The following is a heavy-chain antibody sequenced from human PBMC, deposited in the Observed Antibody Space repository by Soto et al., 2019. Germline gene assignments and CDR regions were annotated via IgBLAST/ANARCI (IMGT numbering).Heavy chain of an antibody. CDR3: AKVIPGYSSSDRDGTDY. CDR1: GFTFSSYA. D-gene: IGHD6-13*01. CDR2: ISGSGGST. V-gene: IGHV3-23*01. Sequence: PGGSLRLSCAASGFTFSSYAMSWVRQAPGKGLEWVSAISGSGGSTYYADSVKGRFTISRDNSKNTLYLQMNSLRAEDTAVYYCAKVIPGYSSSDRDGTDYWGQGTLVTVSS. J-gene: IGHJ4*02.